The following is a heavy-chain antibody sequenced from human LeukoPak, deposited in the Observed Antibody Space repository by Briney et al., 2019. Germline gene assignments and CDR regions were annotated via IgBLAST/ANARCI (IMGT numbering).Heavy chain of an antibody. CDR2: ITTSDGNT. CDR3: AKDGGLWVSAHWGDS. D-gene: IGHD7-27*01. V-gene: IGHV3-23*01. Sequence: GGSLRLSCAASGFTFSSYTMSWVRQAPGKGLEWASTITTSDGNTYYADSVKGRFTVSRDNSKNTLFLQMNSLRAEDTAVYYCAKDGGLWVSAHWGDSWGRGTLVTVSS. J-gene: IGHJ4*02. CDR1: GFTFSSYT.